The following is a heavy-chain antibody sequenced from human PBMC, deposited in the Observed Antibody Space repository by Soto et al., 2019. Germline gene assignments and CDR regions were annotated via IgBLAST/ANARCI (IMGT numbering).Heavy chain of an antibody. J-gene: IGHJ6*02. Sequence: ASETLSLTCTVSGGSISSGGYYWSWIRQHPGKGLEWIGYIYYSGSTYYNPSLKSRVTISVDTSKNQFSLKLSSVTAADTAVYYCARGITIFGEVYGMDVWGQGTTVTVSS. V-gene: IGHV4-31*03. CDR3: ARGITIFGEVYGMDV. CDR2: IYYSGST. D-gene: IGHD3-3*01. CDR1: GGSISSGGYY.